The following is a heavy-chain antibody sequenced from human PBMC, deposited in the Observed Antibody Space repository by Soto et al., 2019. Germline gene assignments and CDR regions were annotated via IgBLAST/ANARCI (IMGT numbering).Heavy chain of an antibody. CDR2: IYHSGST. Sequence: TSETLSLTCAVSGGSISSGGYSWSWIRQPPGKGLEWIGYIYHSGSTYYNPSLKSRVTISVDRSKNQFSLKLNSVSAADTAVYYCARGPSGDKVDYWGQGILVTVSS. V-gene: IGHV4-30-2*01. CDR1: GGSISSGGYS. CDR3: ARGPSGDKVDY. D-gene: IGHD7-27*01. J-gene: IGHJ4*02.